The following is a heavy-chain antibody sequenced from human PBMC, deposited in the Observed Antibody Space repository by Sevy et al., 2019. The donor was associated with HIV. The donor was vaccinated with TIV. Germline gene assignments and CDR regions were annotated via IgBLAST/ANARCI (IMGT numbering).Heavy chain of an antibody. D-gene: IGHD5-12*01. CDR3: ASQRGGYERLYYFDY. CDR1: GFSFSIYS. Sequence: GGSLRLSCAASGFSFSIYSMNWVRQAPGRGLEWVSYMSNTGATIHYADSVKGRFTISRDNAKNSLYLQMNSLRAEDTAVYYRASQRGGYERLYYFDYWGQGTLVTVSS. V-gene: IGHV3-48*01. CDR2: MSNTGATI. J-gene: IGHJ4*02.